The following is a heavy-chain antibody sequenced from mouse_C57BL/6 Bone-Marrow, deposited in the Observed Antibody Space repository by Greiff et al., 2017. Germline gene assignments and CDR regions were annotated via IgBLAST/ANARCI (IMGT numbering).Heavy chain of an antibody. CDR3: ARRADYDGPPYWYFDV. J-gene: IGHJ1*03. CDR1: GFSLTSYG. Sequence: VKLVESGPGLVQPSQSLSITCTVSGFSLTSYGVHWVRQSPGKGLEWLGVIWSGGSTDYNAAFISRLSISKDNSKSQVFFKMNSLQADDTAIYXCARRADYDGPPYWYFDVWGTGTTVTVSS. V-gene: IGHV2-2*01. D-gene: IGHD2-4*01. CDR2: IWSGGST.